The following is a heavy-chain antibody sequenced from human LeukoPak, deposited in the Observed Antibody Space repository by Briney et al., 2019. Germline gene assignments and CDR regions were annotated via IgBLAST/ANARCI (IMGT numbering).Heavy chain of an antibody. V-gene: IGHV1-2*04. CDR3: AREAPSSGWPQNWYFDL. Sequence: GSSVQVSCKASGYTFTGYYMHWLRQAPGQGLEWMGWINPNSGGTNYAQKFQGWVTMTRDTSISTAYMELSRLRSDDTAVYYCAREAPSSGWPQNWYFDLWGRGTLVTVSS. J-gene: IGHJ2*01. CDR1: GYTFTGYY. D-gene: IGHD6-19*01. CDR2: INPNSGGT.